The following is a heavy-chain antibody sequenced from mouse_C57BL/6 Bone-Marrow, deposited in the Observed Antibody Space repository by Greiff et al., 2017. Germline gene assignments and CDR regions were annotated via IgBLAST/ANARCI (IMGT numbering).Heavy chain of an antibody. Sequence: QVQLQQPGAELVRPGSSVKLSCKASGYTFTSYWMDWVKQRPGQGLEWIGNIYPSDSETHYNQKFKDKATLTVDKSSSTAYMQLSSLTSEDSAVYYCATTMITTRGYYYAMDYWGQGNSGTVSS. CDR2: IYPSDSET. J-gene: IGHJ4*01. CDR1: GYTFTSYW. V-gene: IGHV1-61*01. CDR3: ATTMITTRGYYYAMDY. D-gene: IGHD2-4*01.